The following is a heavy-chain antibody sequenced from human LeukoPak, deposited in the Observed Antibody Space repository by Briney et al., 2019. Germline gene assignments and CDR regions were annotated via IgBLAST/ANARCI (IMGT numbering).Heavy chain of an antibody. CDR3: ARGGITIFGVVRNWFDP. Sequence: SETLSLTCTVSGGSISSSSYYWGWIRQPPGKGLEWIGSIYYSGSTYYNPSLKSRVTISVDTSKNQFSLKLSSVTAADTAVYYCARGGITIFGVVRNWFDPWGQGTLVTVSS. CDR2: IYYSGST. J-gene: IGHJ5*02. D-gene: IGHD3-3*01. V-gene: IGHV4-39*07. CDR1: GGSISSSSYY.